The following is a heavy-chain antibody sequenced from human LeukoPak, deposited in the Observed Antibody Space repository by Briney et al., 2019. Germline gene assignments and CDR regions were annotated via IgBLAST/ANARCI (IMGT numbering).Heavy chain of an antibody. CDR2: IIPIFGTA. CDR3: ASRHSGSSLAAFDI. D-gene: IGHD1-26*01. Sequence: SVKVSCKASGGTFSSYAISWVRQAPGQGLEWMGGIIPIFGTANYAQKFQGRVTITADESTSTAYMELRSLRSDDTAVYYCASRHSGSSLAAFDIWGQGTMVTVSS. CDR1: GGTFSSYA. V-gene: IGHV1-69*01. J-gene: IGHJ3*02.